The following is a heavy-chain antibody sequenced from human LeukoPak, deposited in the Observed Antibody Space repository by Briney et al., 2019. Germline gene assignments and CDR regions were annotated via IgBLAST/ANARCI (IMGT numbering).Heavy chain of an antibody. CDR2: IYYSGST. V-gene: IGHV4-59*01. D-gene: IGHD3-16*02. J-gene: IGHJ4*02. CDR3: ARLKGLGEVSPYFDS. CDR1: GGSISSYY. Sequence: SETLSLTCTVSGGSISSYYWSWIRQPPGKGLEWIGYIYYSGSTNYNPSLKSRVTISVDTSKNQFSLKLSSVTAADTAVYHCARLKGLGEVSPYFDSWGQGRLVTVSS.